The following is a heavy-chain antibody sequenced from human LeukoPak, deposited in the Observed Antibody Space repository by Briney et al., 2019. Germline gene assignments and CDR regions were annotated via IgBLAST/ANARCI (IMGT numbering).Heavy chain of an antibody. Sequence: GGSLRLSCAASGFTFSSYSMNWVRQAPGKGLEWVSAISGSGGTTYYADSVKGRFTISRDNSKNTLHLQMNSLRAEDTAVYYCAKMAAAGSNYFDYWGQGTLVTVSS. CDR1: GFTFSSYS. V-gene: IGHV3-23*01. CDR3: AKMAAAGSNYFDY. CDR2: ISGSGGTT. D-gene: IGHD6-13*01. J-gene: IGHJ4*02.